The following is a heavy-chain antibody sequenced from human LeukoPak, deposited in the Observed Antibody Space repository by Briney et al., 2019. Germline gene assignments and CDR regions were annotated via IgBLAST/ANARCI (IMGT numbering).Heavy chain of an antibody. Sequence: ASVKVSCKASGYTFTIYYIHWVRQAPGQGLEWMGIINPSGGSTTYAQKFQGRVTMTRDTSTSTVYMELSSLRSEDTAVYYCAREPSPMVRGYSPSYWGQGTLVTVSS. J-gene: IGHJ4*02. CDR1: GYTFTIYY. CDR2: INPSGGST. D-gene: IGHD3-10*01. V-gene: IGHV1-46*01. CDR3: AREPSPMVRGYSPSY.